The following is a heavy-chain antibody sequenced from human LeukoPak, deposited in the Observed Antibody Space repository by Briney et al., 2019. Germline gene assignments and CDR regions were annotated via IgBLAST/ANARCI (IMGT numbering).Heavy chain of an antibody. CDR3: ARGGPEYYFDY. Sequence: SVKVSCKASGYTFTSYGISWVRQAPGQGLEWMGGIIPIFGTANYAQKFQGRVTITADGSTSTAYMELSSLRSEDTAVYYCARGGPEYYFDYWGQGTLVTVSS. CDR1: GYTFTSYG. CDR2: IIPIFGTA. V-gene: IGHV1-69*13. J-gene: IGHJ4*02.